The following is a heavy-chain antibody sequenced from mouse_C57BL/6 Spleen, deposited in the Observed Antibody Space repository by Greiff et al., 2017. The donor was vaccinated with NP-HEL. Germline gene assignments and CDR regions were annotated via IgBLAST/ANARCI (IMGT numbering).Heavy chain of an antibody. J-gene: IGHJ4*01. CDR2: IHPNSGST. Sequence: VQLQQPGAELVKPGASVKLSCMASGYTFTSYWMHWVKQRPGQGLEWIGMIHPNSGSTNYNEKFKSKATLTVDKSSSTAYMQLSSLTSEDSAVYYCARSITTVVATEYYAMDYWGQGTSVTVSS. V-gene: IGHV1-64*01. CDR1: GYTFTSYW. D-gene: IGHD1-1*01. CDR3: ARSITTVVATEYYAMDY.